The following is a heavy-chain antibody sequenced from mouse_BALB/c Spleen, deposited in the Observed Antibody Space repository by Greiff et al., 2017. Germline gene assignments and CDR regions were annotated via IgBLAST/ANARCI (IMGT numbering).Heavy chain of an antibody. J-gene: IGHJ2*01. CDR2: ISNLAYSI. CDR3: ARVSDYDYFDY. D-gene: IGHD2-4*01. V-gene: IGHV5-15*02. Sequence: EVHLVESGGGLVQPGGSRKLSCAASGFTFSDYGMAWVRQAPGKGPEWVAFISNLAYSIYYADTVTGRFTISRENAKNTLYLEMSSLRSEDTAMYYCARVSDYDYFDYWGQGTTLTVSS. CDR1: GFTFSDYG.